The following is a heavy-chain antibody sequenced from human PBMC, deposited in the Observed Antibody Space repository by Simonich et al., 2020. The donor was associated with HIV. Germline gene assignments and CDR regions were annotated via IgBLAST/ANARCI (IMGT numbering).Heavy chain of an antibody. Sequence: QLQLQESGPGLVKPSETLSLTCTVSGGSISSNNYDWGWIRQHPGKGLEWIGSIYYTGSTQYRPSLKSRVTISVDTSKNQFSLKLSSVTAADTAVYYCARLPRSGTTMKAFDIWGQGTMVTVSS. V-gene: IGHV4-39*01. J-gene: IGHJ3*02. CDR1: GGSISSNNYD. D-gene: IGHD3-3*01. CDR2: IYYTGST. CDR3: ARLPRSGTTMKAFDI.